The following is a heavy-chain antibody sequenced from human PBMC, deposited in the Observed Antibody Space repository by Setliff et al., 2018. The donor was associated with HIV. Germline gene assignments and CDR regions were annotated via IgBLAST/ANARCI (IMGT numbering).Heavy chain of an antibody. V-gene: IGHV4-38-2*01. CDR1: GFSISDDYY. CDR3: ARLPPYCGGYCFNFDY. J-gene: IGHJ4*02. CDR2: IYHSGSA. Sequence: SETLSLTCAVSGFSISDDYYWGWIRQPPGKGLEWIATIYHSGSASYSPSLRSRVTISVHTSKNQFSLNLKSVTAADTAVYYCARLPPYCGGYCFNFDYWGQGTLVTVSS. D-gene: IGHD2-21*02.